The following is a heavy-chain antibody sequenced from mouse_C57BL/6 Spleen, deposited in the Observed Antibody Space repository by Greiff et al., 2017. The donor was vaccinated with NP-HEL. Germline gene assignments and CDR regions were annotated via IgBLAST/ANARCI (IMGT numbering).Heavy chain of an antibody. J-gene: IGHJ4*01. CDR1: GYTFTSYW. Sequence: QVQLQQPGAELVMPGASVKLSCKASGYTFTSYWMHWVKQRPGQGLEWIGEIDPSDSYTNYNQKFKGKSTLTVDKSSSTAYMQLSSLTSEDSAVYYCAREKPSFYYDYDYAMDYWGQGTSGTVSS. D-gene: IGHD2-4*01. CDR2: IDPSDSYT. V-gene: IGHV1-69*01. CDR3: AREKPSFYYDYDYAMDY.